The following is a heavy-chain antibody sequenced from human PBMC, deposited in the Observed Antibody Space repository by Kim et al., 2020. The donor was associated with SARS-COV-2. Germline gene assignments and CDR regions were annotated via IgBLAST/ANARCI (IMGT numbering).Heavy chain of an antibody. CDR2: ISWDGGST. CDR3: AKDMAHYYDSSGYGAPDY. Sequence: GGSLRLSCAASGFTFDDYAMHWVRQAPGKGLEWVSLISWDGGSTYYADSVKGRFTISRDNSKNSLYLQMNSLRAEDTALYYCAKDMAHYYDSSGYGAPDYWGQGTLVTVSS. J-gene: IGHJ4*02. V-gene: IGHV3-43D*03. CDR1: GFTFDDYA. D-gene: IGHD3-22*01.